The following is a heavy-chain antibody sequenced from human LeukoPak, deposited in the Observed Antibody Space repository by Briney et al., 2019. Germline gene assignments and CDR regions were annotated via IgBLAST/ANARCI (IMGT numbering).Heavy chain of an antibody. Sequence: GASVKVSCQASGYSFTDYYIHWVRQAPGQGLEWMAWINPNSGGTRFAQKFQGRVTMTRDTSISTVYMELSSLRSDDTAVYYCARSCSSPTCWDFDYWGQGTLVTVSS. V-gene: IGHV1-2*02. J-gene: IGHJ4*02. CDR2: INPNSGGT. D-gene: IGHD2-2*01. CDR1: GYSFTDYY. CDR3: ARSCSSPTCWDFDY.